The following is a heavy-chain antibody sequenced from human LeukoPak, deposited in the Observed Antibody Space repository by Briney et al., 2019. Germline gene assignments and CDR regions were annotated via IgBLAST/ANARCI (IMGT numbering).Heavy chain of an antibody. Sequence: GGSLRLSCAASGLTFSSYWMHWVRQAPGKGLVWVSRINSDGSSTSYADSVKGRFTISRDNAKNTLYLQMSSLRAEDTAVYYCARGWGQRITIFGVVTDAFDIWGQGTMVTVSS. CDR3: ARGWGQRITIFGVVTDAFDI. J-gene: IGHJ3*02. CDR1: GLTFSSYW. V-gene: IGHV3-74*01. CDR2: INSDGSST. D-gene: IGHD3-3*01.